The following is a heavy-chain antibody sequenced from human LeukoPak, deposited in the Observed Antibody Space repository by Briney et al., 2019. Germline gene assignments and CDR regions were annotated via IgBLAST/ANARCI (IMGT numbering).Heavy chain of an antibody. CDR1: GGSISSGSYY. CDR3: ARTYYDFWSGYPPTDY. J-gene: IGHJ4*02. V-gene: IGHV4-61*02. D-gene: IGHD3-3*01. CDR2: IYTSGST. Sequence: PSETLSLTCTVSGGSISSGSYYWSWIRQPTGKGLEWIGRIYTSGSTNYNPSLKSRVTISVDTSKNQFSLKLRSVTAADTAVYYCARTYYDFWSGYPPTDYWGQGTLVTVSS.